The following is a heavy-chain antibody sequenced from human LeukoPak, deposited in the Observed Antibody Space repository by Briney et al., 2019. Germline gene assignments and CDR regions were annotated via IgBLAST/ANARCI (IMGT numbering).Heavy chain of an antibody. CDR3: ARDRGWYRY. Sequence: GALILSCAASGFTLRSYWMSWVRRAPGKGLEWVANIKQDGSEKYYVDSVKGRFTISRDNAKNSLYLQMNSLRAEDTAVYYCARDRGWYRYWGQGTLITVSS. J-gene: IGHJ4*02. CDR1: GFTLRSYW. D-gene: IGHD6-19*01. V-gene: IGHV3-7*05. CDR2: IKQDGSEK.